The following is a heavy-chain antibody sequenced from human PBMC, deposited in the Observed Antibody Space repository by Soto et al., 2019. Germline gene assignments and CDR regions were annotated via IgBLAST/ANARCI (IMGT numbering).Heavy chain of an antibody. CDR1: GYSFTSYW. D-gene: IGHD5-12*01. CDR2: IDPSDSYT. Sequence: GESLKISCKGSGYSFTSYWIGWVRQMPGKGLEWMGRIDPSDSYTNYSPSFQGHVTISADKSISTAYLQWSSLKASDTAMYYCARLGGYSGYEPTFYYYGMDVWGQGTTVTVSS. V-gene: IGHV5-10-1*01. CDR3: ARLGGYSGYEPTFYYYGMDV. J-gene: IGHJ6*02.